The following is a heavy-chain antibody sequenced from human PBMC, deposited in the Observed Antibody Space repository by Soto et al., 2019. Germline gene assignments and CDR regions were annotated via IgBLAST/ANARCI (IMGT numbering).Heavy chain of an antibody. CDR2: IYCTGTT. CDR3: ARGDWFHP. Sequence: SETLSLTCTVSGGSISSGDYYWNWIRQPPGKGLEWIGYIYCTGTTKYNPSLKSRATLSVDTAKNRFSLNLTSLTAADTAVYYCARGDWFHPWGQGTLVTVSS. CDR1: GGSISSGDYY. J-gene: IGHJ5*02. V-gene: IGHV4-30-4*01.